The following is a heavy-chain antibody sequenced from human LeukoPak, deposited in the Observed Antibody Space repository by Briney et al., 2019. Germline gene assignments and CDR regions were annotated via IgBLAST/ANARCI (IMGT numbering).Heavy chain of an antibody. CDR2: IDAGSGDT. CDR1: GYTFTSYG. D-gene: IGHD2-2*01. V-gene: IGHV1-3*01. J-gene: IGHJ4*02. CDR3: ARGSTSDWPLDH. Sequence: ASVKVSCKASGYTFTSYGISWVRQAPGQRFEWMGWIDAGSGDTRYSQKFQGRVTITRDTSASTAYIELRSLRSEDTAMYYCARGSTSDWPLDHWGQETLVTISS.